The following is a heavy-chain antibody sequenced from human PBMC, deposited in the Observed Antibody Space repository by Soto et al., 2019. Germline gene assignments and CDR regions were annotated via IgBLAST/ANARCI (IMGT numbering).Heavy chain of an antibody. D-gene: IGHD2-8*02. CDR1: GFSFNTFC. CDR3: ARYCTGGRCSHGFDY. J-gene: IGHJ4*02. V-gene: IGHV3-74*01. CDR2: INNDGSST. Sequence: PWGSLRPSCAASGFSFNTFCMHWVRRAPGEGLSWVSRINNDGSSTDYADSVKGRFSISRDNARNTLYLQMNSLRVDDMAVYYCARYCTGGRCSHGFDYWGRGSLVTVSS.